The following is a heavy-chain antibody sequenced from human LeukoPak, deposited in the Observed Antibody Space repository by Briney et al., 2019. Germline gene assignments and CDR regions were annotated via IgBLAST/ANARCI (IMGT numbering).Heavy chain of an antibody. CDR3: ARESDRIDY. CDR2: INPNSGGT. J-gene: IGHJ4*02. Sequence: GASVKVSCTASGYTFTGYYMHWVRQAPGQGLEWMGWINPNSGGTNYAQKFQGRVTTTRETSISTAYMELSRLRSDDTAVYYCARESDRIDYWGQGTLVTVSS. CDR1: GYTFTGYY. D-gene: IGHD3-16*02. V-gene: IGHV1-2*02.